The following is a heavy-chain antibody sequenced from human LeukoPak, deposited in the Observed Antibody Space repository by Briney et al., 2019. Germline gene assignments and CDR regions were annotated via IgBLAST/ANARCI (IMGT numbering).Heavy chain of an antibody. D-gene: IGHD6-6*01. CDR2: IIPIFGTA. V-gene: IGHV1-69*05. J-gene: IGHJ4*02. CDR3: AKDGLEYSSSPGFDY. Sequence: SVKVSCKASGGTFSSYAISWVRQAPGQGLEWMGGIIPIFGTANYAQKFQGRVTITTDESTSTAYMELSSLRSEDTAVYYCAKDGLEYSSSPGFDYWGQGTLVTVSS. CDR1: GGTFSSYA.